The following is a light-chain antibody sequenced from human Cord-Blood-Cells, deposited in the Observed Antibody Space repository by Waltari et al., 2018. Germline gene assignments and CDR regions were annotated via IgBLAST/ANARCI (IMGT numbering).Light chain of an antibody. V-gene: IGKV1-13*02. CDR1: QGISSA. CDR2: DAS. Sequence: AIQLTQSPSSLSASVGDRVTITCRASQGISSALAWYQQKPGKAPKLLIYDASSLEIGVPSRFSGSGSGTDFTLTISSLQPEDFATYYCQQFNSYLFTFGPGTKVDIK. J-gene: IGKJ3*01. CDR3: QQFNSYLFT.